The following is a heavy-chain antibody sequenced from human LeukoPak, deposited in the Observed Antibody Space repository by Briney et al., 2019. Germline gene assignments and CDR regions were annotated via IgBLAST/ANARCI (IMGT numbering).Heavy chain of an antibody. CDR3: LAGTSSGY. CDR1: GFTLSGSA. Sequence: GGSLRLSCAASGFTLSGSAMHWVRQASGKGLEWVGRIRSKANSYATAYAASVKGRFTISRDDSKNTAYLQMNSLKTEDTAVYYCLAGTSSGYWGQGTLVTVSS. V-gene: IGHV3-73*01. D-gene: IGHD1-1*01. J-gene: IGHJ4*02. CDR2: IRSKANSYAT.